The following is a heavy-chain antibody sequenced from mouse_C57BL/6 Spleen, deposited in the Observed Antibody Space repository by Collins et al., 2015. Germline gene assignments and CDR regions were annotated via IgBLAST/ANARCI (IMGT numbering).Heavy chain of an antibody. Sequence: QVQLKQSGPGLVQPSQSLSITCTVSGFSLTSYGVHWVRQSPGKGLEWLGVIWSGGSTDYNAAFISRLSISKDNSKSQVFFKMNSLQANDTAIYYCAGESFMITTDYWYFDVWGAGTTVTVSS. CDR2: IWSGGST. CDR3: AGESFMITTDYWYFDV. D-gene: IGHD2-4*01. J-gene: IGHJ1*01. CDR1: GFSLTSYG. V-gene: IGHV2-2*02.